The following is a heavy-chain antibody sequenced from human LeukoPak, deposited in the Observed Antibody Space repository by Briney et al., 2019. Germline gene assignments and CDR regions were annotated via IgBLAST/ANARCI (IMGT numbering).Heavy chain of an antibody. V-gene: IGHV4-59*01. CDR3: ARGRMVRGSFHPSNWFDP. CDR2: IYYGGTT. D-gene: IGHD3-10*01. CDR1: GGSISSYS. Sequence: SETLSLTCSISGGSISSYSWTWIRHLPGKGLEWIGNIYYGGTTNYNPSLKGRVTISVDTSNNHFSLKLISVTTADTAVYYCARGRMVRGSFHPSNWFDPWGQGTLVTVSS. J-gene: IGHJ5*02.